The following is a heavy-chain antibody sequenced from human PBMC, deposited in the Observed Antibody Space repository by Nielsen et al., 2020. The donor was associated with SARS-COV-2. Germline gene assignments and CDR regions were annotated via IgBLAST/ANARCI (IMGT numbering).Heavy chain of an antibody. CDR2: INHSGST. J-gene: IGHJ6*02. D-gene: IGHD3-3*01. Sequence: PGKGLEWIGEINHSGSTNYNPSLKSRVTISVDTSKNQFSLKLSSVTAADTAVYYCARQGSITIFGVVIPGYYYYGMDVWGQGTTVTVSS. V-gene: IGHV4-34*01. CDR3: ARQGSITIFGVVIPGYYYYGMDV.